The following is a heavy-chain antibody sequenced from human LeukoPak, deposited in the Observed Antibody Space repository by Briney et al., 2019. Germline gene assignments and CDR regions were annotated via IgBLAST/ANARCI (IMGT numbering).Heavy chain of an antibody. V-gene: IGHV3-48*01. CDR3: ARGDKTYYDFWSGYPNYYYYCMDV. CDR2: ISSSSSTI. D-gene: IGHD3-3*01. CDR1: GFTFSSYS. Sequence: GGSLRLSCAASGFTFSSYSMNWVRQAPGKGLEWVSYISSSSSTIYYADSVKGRFTISRDNAKNSLYLQMNSLRAEDTAVYYCARGDKTYYDFWSGYPNYYYYCMDVWGKETTVTVSS. J-gene: IGHJ6*03.